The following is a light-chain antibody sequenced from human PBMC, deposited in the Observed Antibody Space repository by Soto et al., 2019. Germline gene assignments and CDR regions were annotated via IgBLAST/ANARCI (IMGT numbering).Light chain of an antibody. J-gene: IGLJ1*01. V-gene: IGLV7-43*01. CDR1: TGAVTSGYY. CDR3: LLYYGGAQLYV. Sequence: QAVVTQEPSLTVSPGGTVTLTCASSTGAVTSGYYPNWFQQKPGQAPRALIYSTGNKHSWTPARFSGSLLGGKAALTLSGVQPEDEAEYYCLLYYGGAQLYVFGTGTQLTVL. CDR2: STG.